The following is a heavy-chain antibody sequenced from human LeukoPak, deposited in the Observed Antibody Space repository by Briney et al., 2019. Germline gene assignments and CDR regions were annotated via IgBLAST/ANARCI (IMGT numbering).Heavy chain of an antibody. J-gene: IGHJ4*02. CDR1: GFTFSSYS. V-gene: IGHV3-21*01. CDR3: ARDLYSYGYVGDY. D-gene: IGHD5-18*01. CDR2: ISSSSSYI. Sequence: GGSLRLSCAASGFTFSSYSMNWVRQAPGKGLEWVSSISSSSSYIYYADSVEGRFTISRDNAKNSLYLQMNSLRAEDTAVYYCARDLYSYGYVGDYWGQGTLVTVSS.